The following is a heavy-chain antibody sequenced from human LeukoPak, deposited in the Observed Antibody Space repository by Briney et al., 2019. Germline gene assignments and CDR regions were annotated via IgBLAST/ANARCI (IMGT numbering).Heavy chain of an antibody. D-gene: IGHD4-17*01. CDR3: ARYTGDYGYYYYYMDV. CDR2: IYTSGST. Sequence: SETLSLTCTVSGGSFSIYYWSWIRQPAGKGLEWIGHIYTSGSTYYNPSLKSRVTISVDTSKNQFSLKLNSVTAADTAVYYCARYTGDYGYYYYYMDVWGKGTTVTVSS. CDR1: GGSFSIYY. V-gene: IGHV4-4*07. J-gene: IGHJ6*03.